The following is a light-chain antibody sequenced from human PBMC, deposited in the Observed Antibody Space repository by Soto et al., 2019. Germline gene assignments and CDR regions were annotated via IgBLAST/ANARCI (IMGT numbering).Light chain of an antibody. Sequence: DIQMTQSPSSLSASVGDRVTITCRARQGISNHLAWYHQKPGQLPKLLIYAASILQSGVPSRFSGSGSGTDFTLTISSLQPEDVGIYYCQKFTSAPFTFGGGTKVEI. CDR3: QKFTSAPFT. J-gene: IGKJ4*01. CDR2: AAS. V-gene: IGKV1-27*01. CDR1: QGISNH.